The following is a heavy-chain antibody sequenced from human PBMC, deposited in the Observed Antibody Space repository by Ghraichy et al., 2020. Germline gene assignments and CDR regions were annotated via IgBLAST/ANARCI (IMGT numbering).Heavy chain of an antibody. Sequence: ETLSLTCAVYGGSFSGYYWSWIRQPPGKGLEWIGEINHSGSTNYNPSLKSRVTISVDTSKNQFSLKLSSVTAADTAVYYCASQIRSYYYGSGSPQRSWGQGTLVTVSS. D-gene: IGHD3-10*01. CDR2: INHSGST. J-gene: IGHJ5*02. V-gene: IGHV4-34*01. CDR1: GGSFSGYY. CDR3: ASQIRSYYYGSGSPQRS.